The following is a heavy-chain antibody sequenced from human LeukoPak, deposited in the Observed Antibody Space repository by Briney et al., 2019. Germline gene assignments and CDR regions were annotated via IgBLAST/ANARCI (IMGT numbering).Heavy chain of an antibody. CDR1: GGSFSGYY. V-gene: IGHV4-34*01. Sequence: PSETLSLTCAVYGGSFSGYYWSWTRQPPGKGLEWIGEINHSGSTNYNPSLKSRVTISVDTSKNQFSLKLSSVTAADTAVYYCARRSRRDAFDIWGQGTMVTVSS. CDR3: ARRSRRDAFDI. CDR2: INHSGST. J-gene: IGHJ3*02.